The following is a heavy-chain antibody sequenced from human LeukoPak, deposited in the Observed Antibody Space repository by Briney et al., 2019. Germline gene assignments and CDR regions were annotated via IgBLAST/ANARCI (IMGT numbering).Heavy chain of an antibody. V-gene: IGHV4-34*01. Sequence: SETLSLTCAVYGGSFSGYYWSWIRQPPGKGLEWIGEINHSGSTNYNPSLKSRVTISVDTSKNQFSLKLSSVTAADTAVYYCARSKGSGAAGGPSLAGTKKYYFDYWGQGTLVTVSS. CDR3: ARSKGSGAAGGPSLAGTKKYYFDY. CDR2: INHSGST. J-gene: IGHJ4*02. CDR1: GGSFSGYY. D-gene: IGHD1-14*01.